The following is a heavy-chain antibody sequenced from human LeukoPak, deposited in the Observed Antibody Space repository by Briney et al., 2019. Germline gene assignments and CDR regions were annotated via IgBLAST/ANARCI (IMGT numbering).Heavy chain of an antibody. D-gene: IGHD2-15*01. CDR1: GYTFTGYY. CDR2: INPNSGGT. V-gene: IGHV1-2*02. Sequence: ASVKVSCKASGYTFTGYYMHWVRQAPGQGLEWMGWINPNSGGTNYAQKFQGRVTMTRDTSISTAYMELSRLRSDDTAVYYCARDLIGGPRISYYGMDVWGQGTTVTVSS. J-gene: IGHJ6*02. CDR3: ARDLIGGPRISYYGMDV.